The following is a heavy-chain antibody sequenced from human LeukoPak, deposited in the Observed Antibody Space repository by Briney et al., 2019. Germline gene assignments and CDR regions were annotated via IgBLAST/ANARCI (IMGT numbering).Heavy chain of an antibody. CDR3: ARWHSDWSYSGYDSPYYFDY. V-gene: IGHV3-11*01. CDR1: GFTFSDYY. Sequence: GGSLRLSCAASGFTFSDYYMSWIRQAPGKGLEWVSYISSSGSTIYYADSVKGRFTISRDNAKNSLYLQMNSLRAEDTAVYYCARWHSDWSYSGYDSPYYFDYWGQGTLVTVSS. CDR2: ISSSGSTI. D-gene: IGHD5-12*01. J-gene: IGHJ4*02.